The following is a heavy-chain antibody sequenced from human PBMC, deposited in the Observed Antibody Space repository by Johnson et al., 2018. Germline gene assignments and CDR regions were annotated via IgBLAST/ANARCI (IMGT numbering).Heavy chain of an antibody. CDR1: GGSIDSYY. CDR2: VFHSGTT. CDR3: SRSAVPGYYFYGLDV. J-gene: IGHJ6*02. D-gene: IGHD4-17*01. Sequence: QVQLQESGPGLVKASETLSLTCSVSGGSIDSYYWNWIRQSPRRGLEWIGSVFHSGTTSFNPSLSGRFTMSVDTSKNEFSLKLTSVTVADTAMDYCSRSAVPGYYFYGLDVGGQGTTVAVSS. V-gene: IGHV4-59*01.